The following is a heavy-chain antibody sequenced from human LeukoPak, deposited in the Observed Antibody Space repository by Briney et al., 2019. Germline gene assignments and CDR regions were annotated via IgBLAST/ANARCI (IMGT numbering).Heavy chain of an antibody. CDR3: ARDYSNYVGYFDY. V-gene: IGHV4-61*02. Sequence: SETLSLTCTVSGGSISSGSYYWSWIRQPAGKGLGWIGRIYTSGSTNYNPSLKSRVTISVDTSKNQFSLKLSSVTAADTAVYYCARDYSNYVGYFDYWGQGTLVTVSS. CDR1: GGSISSGSYY. D-gene: IGHD4-11*01. CDR2: IYTSGST. J-gene: IGHJ4*02.